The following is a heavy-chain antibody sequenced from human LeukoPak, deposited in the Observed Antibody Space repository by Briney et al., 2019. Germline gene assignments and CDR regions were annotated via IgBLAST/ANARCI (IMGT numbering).Heavy chain of an antibody. CDR2: INHSGST. D-gene: IGHD6-19*01. Sequence: KSSETLSLTCTVSGGSISSGGYYWSWIRQPPGKGLEWIGEINHSGSTNYNPSLKSRVTISVDTSKNQFSLKLSSVTAADTAVYYCARGEQWLGNDYWGQGTLVTVSS. CDR3: ARGEQWLGNDY. CDR1: GGSISSGGYY. V-gene: IGHV4-39*07. J-gene: IGHJ4*02.